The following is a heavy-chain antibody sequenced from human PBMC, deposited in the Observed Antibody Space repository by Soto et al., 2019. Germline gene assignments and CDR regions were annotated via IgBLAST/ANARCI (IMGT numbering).Heavy chain of an antibody. J-gene: IGHJ5*02. CDR3: ARESGDWPLNWFDP. D-gene: IGHD2-21*02. Sequence: GSLRLCCAASGFNFSNHWMHWVRQRPGEGLVWVSRITSDGKSKAYAESVKGRFAISRDNAKNTLYLQMNGLTAEDTAVYYCARESGDWPLNWFDPWGQGTLVTVSS. CDR1: GFNFSNHW. CDR2: ITSDGKSK. V-gene: IGHV3-74*01.